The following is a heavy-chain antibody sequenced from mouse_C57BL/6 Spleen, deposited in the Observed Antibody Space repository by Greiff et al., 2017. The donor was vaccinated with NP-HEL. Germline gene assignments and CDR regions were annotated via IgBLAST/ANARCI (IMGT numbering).Heavy chain of an antibody. V-gene: IGHV1-69*01. CDR1: GYTFTSYW. J-gene: IGHJ4*01. CDR3: ARTTVVATDAMDY. D-gene: IGHD1-1*01. CDR2: IDPSDSYT. Sequence: VQLQQPGAELVMPGASVKLSCKASGYTFTSYWMHWVKQRPGQGLEWIGEIDPSDSYTNYNQKFKGKSTFTVDKSSSTAYMQLSSLTSEDSAVYYCARTTVVATDAMDYWGQGTSVTVSS.